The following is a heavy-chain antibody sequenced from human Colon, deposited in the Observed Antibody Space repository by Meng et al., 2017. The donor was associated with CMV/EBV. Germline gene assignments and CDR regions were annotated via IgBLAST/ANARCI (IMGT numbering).Heavy chain of an antibody. V-gene: IGHV3-21*01. J-gene: IGHJ5*02. CDR3: ARDSQEFTITNWLDP. CDR2: ISSSSSYI. CDR1: GFTFSKYS. Sequence: GVLKISCAASGFTFSKYSINWVRQAPGKGLEWVSSISSSSSYIYYADSVKGRFTISRDNAKNSLYLQMNSLRAEDTAVYYCARDSQEFTITNWLDPWGQGTLVTVSS. D-gene: IGHD3-10*01.